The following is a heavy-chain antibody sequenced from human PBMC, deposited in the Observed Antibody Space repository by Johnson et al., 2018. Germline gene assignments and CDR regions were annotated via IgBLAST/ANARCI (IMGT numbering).Heavy chain of an antibody. CDR1: GFTFSSYG. CDR2: IWYDGSNK. Sequence: VQLVESGGGVVQPGRSLRLSCAASGFTFSSYGMHWVRQAPGKGLEWVAVIWYDGSNKYYADSVKGRFTISRDNSKNTLYLQMNSLRAEDTAVYYCAKNGLLWFGENYQGDYFYGMDVWGQGTTVTVSS. D-gene: IGHD3-10*01. J-gene: IGHJ6*02. CDR3: AKNGLLWFGENYQGDYFYGMDV. V-gene: IGHV3-33*06.